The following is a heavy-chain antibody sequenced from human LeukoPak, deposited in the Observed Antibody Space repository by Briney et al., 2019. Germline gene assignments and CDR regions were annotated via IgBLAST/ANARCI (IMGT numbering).Heavy chain of an antibody. D-gene: IGHD6-19*01. CDR2: IYYSGST. Sequence: PSETLSLTCTVSGGSISSSSYYWGWIRQPPGKGLEWIGSIYYSGSTYYNPSLKSRVTISVDTSKNQFSLKLSSVTAADTAVYYCARPGTRGVAGSRYFQHWGQGTLVTVSS. CDR1: GGSISSSSYY. V-gene: IGHV4-39*07. CDR3: ARPGTRGVAGSRYFQH. J-gene: IGHJ1*01.